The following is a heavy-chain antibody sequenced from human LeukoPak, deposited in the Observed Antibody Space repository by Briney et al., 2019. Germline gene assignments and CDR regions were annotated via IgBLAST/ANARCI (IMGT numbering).Heavy chain of an antibody. CDR1: GFTFSRYW. CDR2: ISADGRVT. V-gene: IGHV3-74*01. J-gene: IGHJ5*02. Sequence: GESLRLSCADSGFTFSRYWMHWVRQTPGKGLVWVSCISADGRVTRYADSVKGRFTISRDNTKSTLYLQMHSLRAEDTAVYYCATAGGDGSRMGFDPWGQGTLVTVSS. CDR3: ATAGGDGSRMGFDP. D-gene: IGHD2-15*01.